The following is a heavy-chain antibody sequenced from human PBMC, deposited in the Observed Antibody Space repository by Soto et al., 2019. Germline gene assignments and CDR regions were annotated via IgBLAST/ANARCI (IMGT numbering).Heavy chain of an antibody. Sequence: PGGSLRLSCAASGFTFSSYSMNWVRQAPGKGLEWVSYISSSSSTIYYADSVKGRFTISRDNAKNSLYLQMNSLRDEDTAVYYCAREMRNYDILTGYYPLFDYWGQGTLVTVSS. CDR1: GFTFSSYS. V-gene: IGHV3-48*02. D-gene: IGHD3-9*01. CDR2: ISSSSSTI. CDR3: AREMRNYDILTGYYPLFDY. J-gene: IGHJ4*02.